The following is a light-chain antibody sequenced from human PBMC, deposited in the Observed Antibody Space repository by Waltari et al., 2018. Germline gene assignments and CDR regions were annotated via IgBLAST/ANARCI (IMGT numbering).Light chain of an antibody. CDR1: SSDVGSSNL. V-gene: IGLV2-23*01. CDR2: EGS. CDR3: CSYAGSSTWV. Sequence: QSALTQPAPVSGSPGQSITISCTGTSSDVGSSNLVSWYQQHPGNAPKLMIYEGSKRPSGVSNRCSGSKSGNTASLTISGRQAEDEADYYCCSYAGSSTWVFGGGTKLTVL. J-gene: IGLJ3*02.